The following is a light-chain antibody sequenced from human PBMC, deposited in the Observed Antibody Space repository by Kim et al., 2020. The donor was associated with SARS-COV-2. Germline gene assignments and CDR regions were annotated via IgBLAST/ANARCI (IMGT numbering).Light chain of an antibody. V-gene: IGLV3-1*01. CDR1: KMGLKY. J-gene: IGLJ2*01. Sequence: PEKTARITREEYKMGLKYVSWYQQKPGQSPVVVIYYDNHRPSGIPERFSGSNSGNTATLTISGTQAMDEADYYCQAWDTSTHNQVFGAGTQLTVL. CDR3: QAWDTSTHNQV. CDR2: YDN.